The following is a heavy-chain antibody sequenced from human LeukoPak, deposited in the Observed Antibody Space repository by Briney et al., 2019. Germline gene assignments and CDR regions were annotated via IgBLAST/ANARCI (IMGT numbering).Heavy chain of an antibody. Sequence: PGGSLRLSCAASGFTFSSYGMHWVRQAAGKGLEWVAIISYAGSNKFYADSVKGRFAISRDNSKNTLYLQMDSLRAEDTAVYYCAKTKVGTGLDALGIWGQGTMVTVSS. CDR2: ISYAGSNK. CDR3: AKTKVGTGLDALGI. CDR1: GFTFSSYG. D-gene: IGHD2-21*02. V-gene: IGHV3-30*18. J-gene: IGHJ3*02.